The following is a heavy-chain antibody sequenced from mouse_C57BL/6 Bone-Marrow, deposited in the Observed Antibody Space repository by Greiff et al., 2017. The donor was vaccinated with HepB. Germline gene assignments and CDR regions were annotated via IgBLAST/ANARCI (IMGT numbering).Heavy chain of an antibody. CDR2: INPSSGYT. V-gene: IGHV1-4*01. Sequence: VKLQQSGAELARPGASVKLSCKASGYTFTSYTMHWVKQRPGQGLEWIGYINPSSGYTKYNQKFKDKATLTADKSSSTAYMQLSSLTSEDSAVYYCASMSSGLCWGQGTTLTVSS. CDR3: ASMSSGLC. J-gene: IGHJ2*01. CDR1: GYTFTSYT. D-gene: IGHD3-2*02.